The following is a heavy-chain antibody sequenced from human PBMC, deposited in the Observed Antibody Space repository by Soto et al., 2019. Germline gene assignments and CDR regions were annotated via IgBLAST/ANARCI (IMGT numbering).Heavy chain of an antibody. V-gene: IGHV4-59*01. D-gene: IGHD4-17*01. CDR3: ARALYGGYDY. Sequence: QVQLQESGPGLVKPSETLSLTCTVSGGSISSYYWCWIRQPPGKGLEWIGYIYYSGSTNYNPSLKSRVTISVDTAKNQFSLKLSSVTAADTAVYYCARALYGGYDYWGQGTLVTVSS. J-gene: IGHJ4*02. CDR2: IYYSGST. CDR1: GGSISSYY.